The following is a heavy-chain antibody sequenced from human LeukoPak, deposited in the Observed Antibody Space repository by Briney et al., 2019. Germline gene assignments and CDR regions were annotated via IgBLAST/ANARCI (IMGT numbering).Heavy chain of an antibody. CDR3: AKGTKPVMTIPDY. Sequence: GGSLRLSCADSRFTFSNYAMHWVRQTPGKGLEWVAVISYDGSTKYYADSVKGRFIISRDNSKNTLYLQMNSLRAEDTAMYYCAKGTKPVMTIPDYWGQGILVTVSS. CDR1: RFTFSNYA. CDR2: ISYDGSTK. V-gene: IGHV3-30-3*01. D-gene: IGHD1/OR15-1a*01. J-gene: IGHJ4*02.